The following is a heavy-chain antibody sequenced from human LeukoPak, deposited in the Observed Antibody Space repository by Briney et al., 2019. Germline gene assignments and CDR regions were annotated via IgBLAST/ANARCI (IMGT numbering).Heavy chain of an antibody. CDR1: GFTVSSDS. CDR3: AKERAVLLWFEPFDY. Sequence: GGSLRLSCTVSGFTVSSDSMSWVRQAPGKGLEWVSFIYSGGSTYYADSVKGRFTISRDNSKNTLYLQMNSLRAEDTAVYYCAKERAVLLWFEPFDYWGQGTLVTVSS. D-gene: IGHD3-10*01. J-gene: IGHJ4*02. CDR2: IYSGGST. V-gene: IGHV3-53*01.